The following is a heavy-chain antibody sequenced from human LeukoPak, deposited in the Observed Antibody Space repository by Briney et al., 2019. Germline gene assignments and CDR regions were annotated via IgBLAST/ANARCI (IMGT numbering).Heavy chain of an antibody. D-gene: IGHD6-13*01. V-gene: IGHV3-53*01. CDR2: IYSGGNT. J-gene: IGHJ4*02. Sequence: GGSLRLSCAASGFTFSNAWMSWVRQAPGKGLEWVSVIYSGGNTYYADSVKGRFTISRDNSKNTLYLQMNSLRAEDTAVYYCARDDVAAAGTDYWGQGTLVTVSS. CDR3: ARDDVAAAGTDY. CDR1: GFTFSNAW.